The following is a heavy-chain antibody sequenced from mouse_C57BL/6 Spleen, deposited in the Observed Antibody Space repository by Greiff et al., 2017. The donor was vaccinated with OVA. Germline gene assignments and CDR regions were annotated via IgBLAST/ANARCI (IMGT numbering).Heavy chain of an antibody. Sequence: QVQLKESGPGLVQPSQSLSITCTVSGFSLTSYGVHWVRQSPGKGLEWLGVIWRGGSTDYNAAFMSRLSITKDTSKSQVFFKMNSLQADDTAIYYCAINYGSSPAWFAYWGQGTLVTVSA. D-gene: IGHD1-1*01. V-gene: IGHV2-5*01. CDR3: AINYGSSPAWFAY. CDR2: IWRGGST. CDR1: GFSLTSYG. J-gene: IGHJ3*01.